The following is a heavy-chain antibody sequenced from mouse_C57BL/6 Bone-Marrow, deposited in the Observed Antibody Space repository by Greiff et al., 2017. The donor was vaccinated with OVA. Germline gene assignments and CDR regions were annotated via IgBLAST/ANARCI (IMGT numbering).Heavy chain of an antibody. CDR2: IDPGSGST. D-gene: IGHD2-5*01. Sequence: QVQLQQPGAELVMPGASVKLSCKASGYTFTSYWITWVKQRPGQGLEWIGDIDPGSGSTNYNEKFKSKATLTADKSSTTADMQLSSLTTYDSAVYYCARSSYYSNFDYWGQGTTLTVSS. J-gene: IGHJ2*01. CDR3: ARSSYYSNFDY. V-gene: IGHV1-55*01. CDR1: GYTFTSYW.